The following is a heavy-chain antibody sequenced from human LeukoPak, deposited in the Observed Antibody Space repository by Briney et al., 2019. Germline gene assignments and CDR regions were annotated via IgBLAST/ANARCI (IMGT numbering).Heavy chain of an antibody. CDR1: GGSFSGYN. J-gene: IGHJ5*02. V-gene: IGHV4-59*01. Sequence: KPSETLSLTCAVYGGSFSGYNWNWIRQSPGKGLEWIGYIYFTGFTHYNPSLKSRVTMSVDMSKYQFSLNLNSVTAADTAVYYCARDAYGGNSWGWFDPWGEGTLVTVSA. CDR3: ARDAYGGNSWGWFDP. D-gene: IGHD4-23*01. CDR2: IYFTGFT.